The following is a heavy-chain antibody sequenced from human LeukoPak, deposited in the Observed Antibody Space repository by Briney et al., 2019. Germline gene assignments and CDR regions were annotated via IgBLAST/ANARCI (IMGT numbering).Heavy chain of an antibody. D-gene: IGHD3-3*01. CDR3: ARRTWYYDFWSGYYAYYYYYMDV. Sequence: GASVKVSRKASGYTFTSYDINWVRQAPGQGLEWMGWMNPNSGNTGYAQKFQGRVTMTRNTSISTAYMELSSLRSEDTAVYYCARRTWYYDFWSGYYAYYYYYMDVWGKGTTVTVSS. CDR2: MNPNSGNT. V-gene: IGHV1-8*01. J-gene: IGHJ6*03. CDR1: GYTFTSYD.